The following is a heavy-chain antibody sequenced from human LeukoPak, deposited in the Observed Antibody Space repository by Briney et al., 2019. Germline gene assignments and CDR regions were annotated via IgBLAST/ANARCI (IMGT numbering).Heavy chain of an antibody. D-gene: IGHD5-18*01. CDR2: IYYRGSA. J-gene: IGHJ3*02. CDR3: ARGAWIHAFDI. CDR1: GGSISSYY. V-gene: IGHV4-59*01. Sequence: SETLSLTCTVSGGSISSYYWSWIRQPPGEGLEWIGYIYYRGSATYNPSLKSRVTISVDTSKNQFSLKLSSVTAADTAVYYCARGAWIHAFDIWGQGTMVTVSS.